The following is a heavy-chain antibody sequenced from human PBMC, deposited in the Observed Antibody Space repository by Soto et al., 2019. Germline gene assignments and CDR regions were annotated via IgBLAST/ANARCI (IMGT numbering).Heavy chain of an antibody. CDR3: ARDLSPRAALDIVVVVAAPDY. CDR1: GYTFTSYY. D-gene: IGHD2-15*01. J-gene: IGHJ4*02. V-gene: IGHV1-46*03. CDR2: INPSGGST. Sequence: ASVKVSCKASGYTFTSYYMHWVRQAPGQGLEWMGIINPSGGSTSYAQKFQGRVTMTRDTSTNTVYMELSSLRSEDTAVYYCARDLSPRAALDIVVVVAAPDYWGQGTLVTVSS.